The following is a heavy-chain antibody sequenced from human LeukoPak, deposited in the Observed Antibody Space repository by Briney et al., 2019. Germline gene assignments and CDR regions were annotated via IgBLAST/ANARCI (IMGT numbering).Heavy chain of an antibody. CDR1: GFTFSSYS. D-gene: IGHD6-19*01. Sequence: PGGSLRLSCAASGFTFSSYSMNWVRQAPGKGLEWVSYISSSSSTIYYADSVKGRFTISRDNAKNTLYLQMNSLRTEVTAVYYCARPETQYSSGLDGFDIWGQGTMVTVSS. J-gene: IGHJ3*02. CDR3: ARPETQYSSGLDGFDI. V-gene: IGHV3-48*04. CDR2: ISSSSSTI.